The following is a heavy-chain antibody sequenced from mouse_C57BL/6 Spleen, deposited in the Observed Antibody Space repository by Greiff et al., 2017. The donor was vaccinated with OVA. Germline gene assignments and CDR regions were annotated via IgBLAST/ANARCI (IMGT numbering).Heavy chain of an antibody. CDR1: GYAFSSSW. V-gene: IGHV1-82*01. J-gene: IGHJ1*03. CDR2: IYPGDGDT. CDR3: ARDGYYVNFVV. D-gene: IGHD2-3*01. Sequence: QVQLQQSGPELVKPGASVKISCKASGYAFSSSWMNWVKQRPGKGLEWIGRIYPGDGDTNYNGKFKGKATLTADKSSSTAYMQLSSLTSEDSAVYVCARDGYYVNFVVWGTGTTVTVSS.